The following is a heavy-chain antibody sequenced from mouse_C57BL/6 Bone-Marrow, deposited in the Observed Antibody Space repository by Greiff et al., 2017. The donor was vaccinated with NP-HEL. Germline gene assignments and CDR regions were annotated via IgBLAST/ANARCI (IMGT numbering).Heavy chain of an antibody. CDR3: ASSPLGRADY. CDR1: GYTFTSYT. V-gene: IGHV1-4*01. CDR2: INPSSGYT. D-gene: IGHD4-1*01. Sequence: QVQLQQSGAELARPGASVKMSCKASGYTFTSYTMHWVKQRPGQGLEWIGYINPSSGYTKYNQKFKDKATLTADKSSSTAYMQLSSLTSEDSAVYYCASSPLGRADYWGQGTTLTVSS. J-gene: IGHJ2*01.